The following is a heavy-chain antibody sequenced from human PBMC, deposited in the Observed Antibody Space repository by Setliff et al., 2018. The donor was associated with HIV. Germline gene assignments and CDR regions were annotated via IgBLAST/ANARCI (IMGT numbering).Heavy chain of an antibody. CDR3: ARIKRGYFSYCDY. Sequence: PSETLSLTCTLYGGSLTNYYWTWIRQSPEKGLEWIGEIVDSGSTNYSPSLKSRVTISLDTSKKQFSLRLNSVSAADTAIYYCARIKRGYFSYCDYWAQGTLVTVLL. CDR1: GGSLTNYY. D-gene: IGHD5-12*01. CDR2: IVDSGST. J-gene: IGHJ4*02. V-gene: IGHV4-34*12.